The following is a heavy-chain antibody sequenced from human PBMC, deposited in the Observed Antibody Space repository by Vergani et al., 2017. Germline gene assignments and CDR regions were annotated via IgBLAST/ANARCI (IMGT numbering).Heavy chain of an antibody. Sequence: QVQLQESGPGLVKPSETLSLTCAVSGYSISSGYYWGWIRQPPGRRLEWIGSTYHSGSTYYNPSLKSRVTISVDTSMNQFSLKLSSVTAADAAVYYCARVDPGTTSFDYWGQGTLVTVSS. CDR3: ARVDPGTTSFDY. D-gene: IGHD1-7*01. CDR2: TYHSGST. J-gene: IGHJ4*02. CDR1: GYSISSGYY. V-gene: IGHV4-38-2*01.